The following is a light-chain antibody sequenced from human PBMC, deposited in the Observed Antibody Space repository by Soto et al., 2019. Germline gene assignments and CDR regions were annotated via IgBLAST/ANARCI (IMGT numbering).Light chain of an antibody. CDR2: WAS. CDR1: QSALYSSNNKDY. Sequence: DIVMTQSPDSLAVSLGERATINCKSSQSALYSSNNKDYLAWYQQKPGQPPKLLIYWASTRQFGVPDRFSGSGSGTDFTLTISSLQAEDVAVYYCQQYFTTPRTFGQGTKVEIK. CDR3: QQYFTTPRT. J-gene: IGKJ1*01. V-gene: IGKV4-1*01.